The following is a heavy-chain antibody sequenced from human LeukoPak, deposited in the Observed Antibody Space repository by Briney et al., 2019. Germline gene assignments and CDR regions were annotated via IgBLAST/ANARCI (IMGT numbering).Heavy chain of an antibody. D-gene: IGHD6-19*01. V-gene: IGHV3-23*01. Sequence: GGSLRLSCEASGFAFSFFAMSWLRQAPGKGLEWVSTINVNSGTRSYAASLRGRFTISRDNSKNTLYLQLNTLRADDTAVYYWAKPISGGLAVTADWFAPWGQGALVVASS. J-gene: IGHJ5*01. CDR3: AKPISGGLAVTADWFAP. CDR2: INVNSGTR. CDR1: GFAFSFFA.